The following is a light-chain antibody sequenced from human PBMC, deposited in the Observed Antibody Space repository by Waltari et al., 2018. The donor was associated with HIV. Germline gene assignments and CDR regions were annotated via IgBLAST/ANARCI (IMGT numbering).Light chain of an antibody. CDR3: QQYYIAPFT. Sequence: DIMMTQSPESLAVSLGERATINCKSSQSVLHRSNSKNYLAWFQQKPGQPPKLLIYWASTRESGVPDRFSGSGSGTDFTLTISSLQAEDVALYYCQQYYIAPFTFGPGTRVDLK. J-gene: IGKJ3*01. V-gene: IGKV4-1*01. CDR1: QSVLHRSNSKNY. CDR2: WAS.